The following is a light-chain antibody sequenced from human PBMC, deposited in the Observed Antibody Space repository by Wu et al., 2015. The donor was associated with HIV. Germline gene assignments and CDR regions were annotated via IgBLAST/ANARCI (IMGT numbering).Light chain of an antibody. J-gene: IGKJ1*01. CDR3: QQYNNWPPWT. V-gene: IGKV3-15*01. Sequence: EIVLTQSPGTLSLSPGERATLSCRASQGVSSNVAWYQQKPGQAPRLVMYGASTRATGFPATFSGSGSGTEFTLTISSMQSEDFAVYYCQQYNNWPPWTFGQGTKVEIK. CDR1: QGVSSN. CDR2: GAS.